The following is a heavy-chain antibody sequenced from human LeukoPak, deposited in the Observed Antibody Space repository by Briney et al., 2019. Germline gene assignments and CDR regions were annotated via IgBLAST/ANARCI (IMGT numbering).Heavy chain of an antibody. J-gene: IGHJ6*03. CDR2: ISAYNGNT. Sequence: ASVKVSCKASGYTFTSYGIYWMRQAPGQGLEWMGWISAYNGNTNYAQNLQGRITMTTDTSTSTAYMELRSLRSDDTAVYYCARGWSSGWYLSYYYYMDVWGKGTTVTVSS. CDR1: GYTFTSYG. CDR3: ARGWSSGWYLSYYYYMDV. D-gene: IGHD6-19*01. V-gene: IGHV1-18*01.